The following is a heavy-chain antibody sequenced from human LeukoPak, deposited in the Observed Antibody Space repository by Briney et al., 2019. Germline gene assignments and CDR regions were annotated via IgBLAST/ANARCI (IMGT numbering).Heavy chain of an antibody. J-gene: IGHJ4*02. V-gene: IGHV1-24*01. D-gene: IGHD2-15*01. Sequence: ASVKVSCKVSGYTLTELSMHWVRQAPGKGLEWMGGFDPEDGETIYAQKFQSRVTMTEDTSTDTAYMELSSLRSEDTAVYYCATMVVAATYFDCWGQGTLVTVSS. CDR3: ATMVVAATYFDC. CDR2: FDPEDGET. CDR1: GYTLTELS.